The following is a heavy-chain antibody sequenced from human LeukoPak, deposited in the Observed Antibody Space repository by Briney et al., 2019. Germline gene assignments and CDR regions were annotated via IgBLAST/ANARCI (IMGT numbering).Heavy chain of an antibody. J-gene: IGHJ4*02. CDR2: ISSSSSYI. V-gene: IGHV3-21*04. Sequence: GGSLRLSCAASGFTFSSYSMNWVRQAPGKGLEWVSSISSSSSYIYYADSVKGRFTISRDNAKNSLYLQMNSLRAEDTAVYYCARDFGGRVWSDYWGQGTLVTVSS. D-gene: IGHD3-10*01. CDR3: ARDFGGRVWSDY. CDR1: GFTFSSYS.